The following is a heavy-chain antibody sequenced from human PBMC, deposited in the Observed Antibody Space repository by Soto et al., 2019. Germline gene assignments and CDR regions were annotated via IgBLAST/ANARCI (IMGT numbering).Heavy chain of an antibody. CDR2: IIPILGIA. D-gene: IGHD5-18*01. CDR3: LIGGNRGYGYIDY. CDR1: GGTFSSYT. Sequence: GASVKVSCKASGGTFSSYTISWVRQAPGQGLEWMGRIIPILGIANYAQKFQGRVTITADKSTSTAYMELSSLRSEDTAVYYCLIGGNRGYGYIDYWGQGTLVTVSS. V-gene: IGHV1-69*02. J-gene: IGHJ4*02.